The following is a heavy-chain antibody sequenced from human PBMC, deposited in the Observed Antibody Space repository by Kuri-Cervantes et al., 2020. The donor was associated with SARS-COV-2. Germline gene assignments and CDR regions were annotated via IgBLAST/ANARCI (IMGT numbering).Heavy chain of an antibody. V-gene: IGHV3-30*07. CDR2: ISYDGSNK. Sequence: GESLKISCAASEFTFSSYTMHWVRQAPGKGLEWVAVISYDGSNKYYADSVKGRFTISRDNSKNTLYLQMNSLRAEDTAVYYCAREKYYYDSSGPQAYYFDYWGQGTLVTVSS. D-gene: IGHD3-22*01. CDR3: AREKYYYDSSGPQAYYFDY. J-gene: IGHJ4*02. CDR1: EFTFSSYT.